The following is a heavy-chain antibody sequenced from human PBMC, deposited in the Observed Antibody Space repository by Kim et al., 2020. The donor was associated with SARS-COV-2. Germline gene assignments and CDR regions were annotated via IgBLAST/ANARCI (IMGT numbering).Heavy chain of an antibody. Sequence: SETLSLTCAVYGGSFSGYYWSWIRQPPGKGLEWIGEINHSGSTNYNPSLKSRVTISVDTSKNQFSLKLSSVTAADTAVYYCARGGYGSGLRRFDNWFDP. CDR1: GGSFSGYY. CDR3: ARGGYGSGLRRFDNWFDP. D-gene: IGHD3-10*01. J-gene: IGHJ5*02. CDR2: INHSGST. V-gene: IGHV4-34*01.